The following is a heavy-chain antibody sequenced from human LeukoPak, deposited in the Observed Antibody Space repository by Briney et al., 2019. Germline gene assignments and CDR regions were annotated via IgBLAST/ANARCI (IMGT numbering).Heavy chain of an antibody. CDR1: VYTLTGQY. CDR3: ARGERMTTVVTYIDYFVY. Sequence: ASVKLSCRASVYTLTGQYMHWVRQAPGQGLEWRGWINPNSGGTNYAQKFQGRVTMTRDTSISTAYMELSRLRADDTPVYYCARGERMTTVVTYIDYFVYSGQGTLVTVSS. CDR2: INPNSGGT. V-gene: IGHV1-2*02. J-gene: IGHJ4*02. D-gene: IGHD4-23*01.